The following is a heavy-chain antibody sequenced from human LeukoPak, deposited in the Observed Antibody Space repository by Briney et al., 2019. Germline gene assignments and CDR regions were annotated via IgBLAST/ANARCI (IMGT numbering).Heavy chain of an antibody. Sequence: TGGSLRLSCAASGFTFAADAMSWVRQAPGKGLEWVSSISSSGTYKYYADSVKGRFTISRDNAKNSLYLQMNSLRAEDTALYYCAKASGPRQPLDYWGQGTLVTVSS. V-gene: IGHV3-21*04. CDR3: AKASGPRQPLDY. D-gene: IGHD3-10*01. CDR2: ISSSGTYK. J-gene: IGHJ4*02. CDR1: GFTFAADA.